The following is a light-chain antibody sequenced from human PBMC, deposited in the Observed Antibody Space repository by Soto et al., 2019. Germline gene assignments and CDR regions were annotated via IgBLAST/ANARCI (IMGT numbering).Light chain of an antibody. Sequence: QSVLTQPPSASGTPGQRVTISCSGSSSNIGSNTVNWYQQLPGTAPKLLIYSNNQRPSGVPDRFSGSKSGTSASLAISGLQSEDEADYYCAAWDDSLNSPLYVFGTGTKLTVL. CDR3: AAWDDSLNSPLYV. CDR2: SNN. J-gene: IGLJ1*01. V-gene: IGLV1-44*01. CDR1: SSNIGSNT.